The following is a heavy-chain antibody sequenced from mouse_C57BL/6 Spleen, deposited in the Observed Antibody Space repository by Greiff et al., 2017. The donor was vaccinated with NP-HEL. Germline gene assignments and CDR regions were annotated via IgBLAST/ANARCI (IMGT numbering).Heavy chain of an antibody. CDR1: GFTFSSYG. D-gene: IGHD3-2*02. Sequence: EVKLMESGGDLVKPGGSLKLSCAASGFTFSSYGMSWVRQTPDKRLEWVATISSGGSYTYYPDSVKGRFTISRDNAKNTRYLQMSMLNSEDTAMYYCAWLQDSACSAWFAYWGQGTLVTVSA. CDR3: AWLQDSACSAWFAY. J-gene: IGHJ3*01. CDR2: ISSGGSYT. V-gene: IGHV5-6*01.